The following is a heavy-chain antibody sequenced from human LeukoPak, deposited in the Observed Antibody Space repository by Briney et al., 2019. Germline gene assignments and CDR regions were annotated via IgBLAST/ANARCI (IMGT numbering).Heavy chain of an antibody. CDR1: GFTFSSYA. CDR2: ISYDGSHK. Sequence: GGSLRLSCAASGFTFSSYAMHWVRQAPGKRLEWVALISYDGSHKYYADSVKGRFPISRDNSKNTLYLQMNSLRAEDTAVYYCADQSGYWGQGTLVTVSS. CDR3: ADQSGY. J-gene: IGHJ4*02. V-gene: IGHV3-30*04. D-gene: IGHD2-2*01.